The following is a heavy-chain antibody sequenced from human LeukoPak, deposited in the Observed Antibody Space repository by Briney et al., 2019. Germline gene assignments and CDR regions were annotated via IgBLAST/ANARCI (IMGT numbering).Heavy chain of an antibody. CDR3: AKDRATSSGSYYGYFGY. D-gene: IGHD1-26*01. CDR2: ISISGDTT. J-gene: IGHJ4*02. V-gene: IGHV3-23*01. CDR1: GFTFSNFA. Sequence: GGSLRLSCAASGFTFSNFAMSWVRQAPGEGPEWLSAISISGDTTYYADSVKGRFTISRDNSKNTLYLQMNSLRAEDTALYYCAKDRATSSGSYYGYFGYWGQGTLVTVSS.